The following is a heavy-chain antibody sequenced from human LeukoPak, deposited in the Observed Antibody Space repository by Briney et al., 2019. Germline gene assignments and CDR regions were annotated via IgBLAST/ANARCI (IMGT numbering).Heavy chain of an antibody. V-gene: IGHV3-7*01. CDR1: GFTFDDYG. CDR2: IKQDGSEK. CDR3: ARGSYQLLW. J-gene: IGHJ4*02. D-gene: IGHD2-2*01. Sequence: PGGSLRLSCAASGFTFDDYGMSWVRQAPGKGLEWVAHIKQDGSEKYYVDSVKGRFTISRDNAKNSLYLQMNSLRAEDTAVYYCARGSYQLLWGGQGTLVTVSS.